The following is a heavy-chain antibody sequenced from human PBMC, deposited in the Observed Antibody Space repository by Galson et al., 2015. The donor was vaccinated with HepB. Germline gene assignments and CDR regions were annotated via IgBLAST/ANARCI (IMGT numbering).Heavy chain of an antibody. J-gene: IGHJ1*01. CDR3: VSSGSYYGGGYFQH. CDR1: GGSLRNYY. V-gene: IGHV4-59*01. CDR2: VYYSGTS. Sequence: SETLSLTCTVSGGSLRNYYWSWIRQPPGKALEWLGFVYYSGTSNYNPSLKSRGTISVDTSKNQFSLKLGSVTAADTAVYYCVSSGSYYGGGYFQHWGRGTLVTVSS. D-gene: IGHD1-26*01.